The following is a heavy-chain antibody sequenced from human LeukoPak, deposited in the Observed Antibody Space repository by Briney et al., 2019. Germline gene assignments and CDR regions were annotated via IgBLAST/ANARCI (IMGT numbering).Heavy chain of an antibody. V-gene: IGHV3-73*01. CDR3: SSPSEYYDFWSGYRSFSYY. CDR2: IRSKANSYAT. CDR1: GFTFSGSA. D-gene: IGHD3-3*01. Sequence: GGSLRLSCAASGFTFSGSAMHWVRQASGKGLEWVGRIRSKANSYATAYAASVKGRFTISRDDSKNAAYLQMNSLKTEDTAVYYCSSPSEYYDFWSGYRSFSYYWGQGTLVTVSS. J-gene: IGHJ4*02.